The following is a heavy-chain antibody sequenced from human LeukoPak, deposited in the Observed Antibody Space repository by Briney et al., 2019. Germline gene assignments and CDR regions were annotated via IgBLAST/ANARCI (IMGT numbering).Heavy chain of an antibody. D-gene: IGHD2-2*01. V-gene: IGHV4-39*01. CDR1: GGSISSSSYY. CDR2: IYYSGST. CDR3: ARQGRTGICRSTSCPEGKPDY. Sequence: SETLSLTCTVSGGSISSSSYYWGWIRQPPGKGLEWIGSIYYSGSTYYNPSLKSRVTISVDTSKNQFSLKLSSVTAADTAVYYCARQGRTGICRSTSCPEGKPDYGGRGPLVPVPS. J-gene: IGHJ4*02.